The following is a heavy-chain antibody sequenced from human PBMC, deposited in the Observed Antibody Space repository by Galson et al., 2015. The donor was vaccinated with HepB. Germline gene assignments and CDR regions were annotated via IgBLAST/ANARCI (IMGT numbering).Heavy chain of an antibody. Sequence: ETLSLTCAVSGGSISSNNWWSWVRQSPGMGLECIGEIYHGGSTSYNPSLKSRVTISVDKSKNQFSLKLSSVTAADTAVYYCARFREGGGWLDYWGQGILVTVSS. V-gene: IGHV4-4*02. J-gene: IGHJ4*02. CDR2: IYHGGST. D-gene: IGHD6-19*01. CDR1: GGSISSNNW. CDR3: ARFREGGGWLDY.